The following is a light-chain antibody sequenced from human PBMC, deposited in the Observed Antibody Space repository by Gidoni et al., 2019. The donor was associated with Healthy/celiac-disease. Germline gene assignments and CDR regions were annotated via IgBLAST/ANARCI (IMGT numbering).Light chain of an antibody. Sequence: DIQMTQSPSSLSASVGDRVTITCQASQDISNYLNWYQQKPGKAPKLLIYDASNLETGVPSRFSGSGSGTDFTFTISSLQPEDIATYYCHLGFTFXPXTKVDIK. CDR1: QDISNY. J-gene: IGKJ3*01. CDR3: HLGFT. V-gene: IGKV1-33*01. CDR2: DAS.